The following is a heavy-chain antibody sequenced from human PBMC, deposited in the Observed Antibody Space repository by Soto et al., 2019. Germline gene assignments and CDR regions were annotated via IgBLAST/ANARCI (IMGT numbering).Heavy chain of an antibody. CDR2: IYPGDSDT. CDR1: GYSFTSYW. D-gene: IGHD4-4*01. Sequence: GESLKISCKGSGYSFTSYWIGWVRQMPGKGLEWMGIIYPGDSDTRYSPSFQGQVTISADKSISTAYLQWSSLKASDTAMYYCARKGGYSNSNYYYYMDVWGKGTTVTVSS. V-gene: IGHV5-51*01. J-gene: IGHJ6*03. CDR3: ARKGGYSNSNYYYYMDV.